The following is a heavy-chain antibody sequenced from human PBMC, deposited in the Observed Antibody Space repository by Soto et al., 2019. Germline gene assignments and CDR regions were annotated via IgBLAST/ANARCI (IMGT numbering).Heavy chain of an antibody. CDR1: GFTFSNYA. CDR3: AKDPSYDFWSGDWFDP. CDR2: ISGGGDRT. V-gene: IGHV3-23*01. Sequence: GGSLRLSCAASGFTFSNYAMSWVRQAPGKGLEWVSAISGGGDRTYYADSVKGRFTISRDNSRNTLYLQMTSPRADDTALYYCAKDPSYDFWSGDWFDPWGQGTLVTVSS. J-gene: IGHJ5*02. D-gene: IGHD3-3*01.